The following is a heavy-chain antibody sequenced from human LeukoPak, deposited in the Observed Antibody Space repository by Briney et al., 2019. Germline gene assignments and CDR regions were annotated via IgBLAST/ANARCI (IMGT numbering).Heavy chain of an antibody. CDR3: ARTYYYDSSGYIHFDY. D-gene: IGHD3-22*01. V-gene: IGHV4-30-4*01. Sequence: SWIRQPPGKGLEWIGYIYYSGSTYYNPSLKSRVTISVDTSKNQFSLKLSSVTAADTAVYYCARTYYYDSSGYIHFDYWGQGTLVTVSS. CDR2: IYYSGST. J-gene: IGHJ4*02.